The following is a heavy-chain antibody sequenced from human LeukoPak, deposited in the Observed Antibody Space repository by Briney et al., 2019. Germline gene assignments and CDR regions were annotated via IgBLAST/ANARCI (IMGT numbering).Heavy chain of an antibody. V-gene: IGHV1-18*01. Sequence: APVKVSCRASGYTFSSYGISWVRQAPGQGLEWMGWISPYNGNTNSAQKFQGRATLTTDTSTSTAYMELRSLRSDDTAVYYCARRDYDILTGHNWFDPWGQGTLVTVSS. CDR2: ISPYNGNT. CDR3: ARRDYDILTGHNWFDP. D-gene: IGHD3-9*01. CDR1: GYTFSSYG. J-gene: IGHJ5*02.